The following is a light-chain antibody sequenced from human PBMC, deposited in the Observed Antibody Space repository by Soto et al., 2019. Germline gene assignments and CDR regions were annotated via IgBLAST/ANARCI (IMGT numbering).Light chain of an antibody. J-gene: IGKJ4*01. CDR1: QSVSSY. CDR2: DAS. Sequence: DIVLTQSPATLSLSPGERATLSCRASQSVSSYLAWYQQKPGQAPRLLIYDASNRATGIPARFSGSGSGTDFTLTISSLKPEDFAVYYCQQRSNWQLTCGGGTKVEIK. CDR3: QQRSNWQLT. V-gene: IGKV3-11*01.